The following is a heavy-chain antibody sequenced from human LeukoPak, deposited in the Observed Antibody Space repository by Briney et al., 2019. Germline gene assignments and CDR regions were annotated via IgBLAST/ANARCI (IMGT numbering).Heavy chain of an antibody. CDR3: AKEEWLLAVYFDY. Sequence: WSLRLSCAASGFTFSNYAMSWVRQAPGKGLEWVSTISGSGGSTYYADSVKGQFTISRDNSNNTLYLQMNSLRAEDTAVYYCAKEEWLLAVYFDYWGQGTLVTVSS. D-gene: IGHD3-3*01. CDR2: ISGSGGST. CDR1: GFTFSNYA. V-gene: IGHV3-23*01. J-gene: IGHJ4*02.